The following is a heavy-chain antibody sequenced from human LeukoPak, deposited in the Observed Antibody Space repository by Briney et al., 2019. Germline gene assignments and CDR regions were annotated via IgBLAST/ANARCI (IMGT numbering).Heavy chain of an antibody. CDR2: IYYSGST. J-gene: IGHJ4*02. CDR3: ARQTLRIAVAGYYFDY. V-gene: IGHV4-59*08. D-gene: IGHD6-19*01. Sequence: PSETLSLTCTVSGGSISSYYWSWIRQPPGKGLEWIGYIYYSGSTNYNPSLKSRVTISVDTSKNQFSLKLSSVTAADMAVYYCARQTLRIAVAGYYFDYWGQGTLVTVSS. CDR1: GGSISSYY.